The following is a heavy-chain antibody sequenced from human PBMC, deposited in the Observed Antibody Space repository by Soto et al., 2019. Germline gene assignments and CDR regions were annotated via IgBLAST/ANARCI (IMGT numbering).Heavy chain of an antibody. V-gene: IGHV3-7*05. J-gene: IGHJ4*02. CDR2: IKQDGSEK. CDR3: ARAHRSLWFGEWLFFFDY. CDR1: GFTFSSYW. Sequence: GGSLRLSCAASGFTFSSYWMSWVRQAPGKGLEWVANIKQDGSEKYYVDSVKGRFTISRDNAKNSLYLQMNSLRAEDTAVYYCARAHRSLWFGEWLFFFDYWGQGTLVTVSS. D-gene: IGHD3-10*01.